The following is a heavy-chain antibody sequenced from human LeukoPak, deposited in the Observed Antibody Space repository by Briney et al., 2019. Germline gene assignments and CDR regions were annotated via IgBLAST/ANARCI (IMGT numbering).Heavy chain of an antibody. Sequence: GTSLRLSCAASGFNFNDCAMHWIRLVPGKGLEWLSGISWNSVIMTYADSVKGRFTISRDNARNSLFLQMNSLRDEDTALYYCATRREREPFHYWGQGTLVTVSS. CDR1: GFNFNDCA. J-gene: IGHJ4*02. V-gene: IGHV3-9*01. D-gene: IGHD1-26*01. CDR2: ISWNSVIM. CDR3: ATRREREPFHY.